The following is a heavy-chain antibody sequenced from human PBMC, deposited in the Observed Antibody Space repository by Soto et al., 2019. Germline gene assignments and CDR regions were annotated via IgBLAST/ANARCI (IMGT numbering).Heavy chain of an antibody. J-gene: IGHJ6*03. Sequence: ASVKVSCKASGYTFTGYYMHWVRQAPGQGLEWMGWINPNSGGTNYAQKFQGWVTMTRDTSISTAYMELSRLRSDDTAVYYCARARGAYSGYKDAYYYYYMDVWGKGTTVTVSS. CDR3: ARARGAYSGYKDAYYYYYMDV. CDR2: INPNSGGT. D-gene: IGHD5-12*01. CDR1: GYTFTGYY. V-gene: IGHV1-2*04.